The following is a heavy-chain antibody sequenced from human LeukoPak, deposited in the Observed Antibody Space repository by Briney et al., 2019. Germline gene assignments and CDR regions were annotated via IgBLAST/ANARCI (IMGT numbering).Heavy chain of an antibody. CDR1: GFTFSNYN. CDR2: ISKSSSYT. V-gene: IGHV3-21*01. D-gene: IGHD6-19*01. Sequence: PGGSLRLSCAASGFTFSNYNMNWVRQAPGKGLEWVSCISKSSSYTYYADSVKGRFTISRDNAKNSLYLQINSLRDEDTAVYYCARAGPSDSSGWTLYSHYYYMDVWGKGTTVTVSS. J-gene: IGHJ6*03. CDR3: ARAGPSDSSGWTLYSHYYYMDV.